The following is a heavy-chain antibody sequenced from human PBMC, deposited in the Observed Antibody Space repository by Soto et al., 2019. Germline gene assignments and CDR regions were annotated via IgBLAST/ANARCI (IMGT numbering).Heavy chain of an antibody. D-gene: IGHD2-21*02. V-gene: IGHV4-4*02. Sequence: QVQLQESGPGLVKPSGTLSLTCAVSGGSVSSSNWWRWVRQSPGKGLEWMGEIYHSGSGHYNPSLKRPATISVDKSKTRFSLRLTSVTAADTAVYYCARVPGVVVSADDAFDIWGPGTRVIVS. CDR3: ARVPGVVVSADDAFDI. CDR2: IYHSGSG. CDR1: GGSVSSSNW. J-gene: IGHJ3*02.